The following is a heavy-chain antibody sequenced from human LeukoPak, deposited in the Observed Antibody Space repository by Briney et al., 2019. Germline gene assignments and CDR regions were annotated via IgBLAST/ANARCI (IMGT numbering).Heavy chain of an antibody. V-gene: IGHV1-69*01. J-gene: IGHJ3*02. D-gene: IGHD3-10*01. Sequence: SVTVSCKASGGTFRTFVISWVRQAPGQGLEWMGGINGMFGTANYAQKFQGRVTITADESSRTVDMALSSLRSEDTAVYYCARDDSFYYGSGSHSNDPFDIWGQGTMVTVSS. CDR3: ARDDSFYYGSGSHSNDPFDI. CDR2: INGMFGTA. CDR1: GGTFRTFV.